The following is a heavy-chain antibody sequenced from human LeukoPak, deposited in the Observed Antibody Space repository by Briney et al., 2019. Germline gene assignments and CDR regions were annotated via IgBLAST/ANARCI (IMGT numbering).Heavy chain of an antibody. V-gene: IGHV4-34*01. J-gene: IGHJ5*02. CDR1: GGSFSGYY. Sequence: SETLSLTCAVYGGSFSGYYWSWIRQPPGEGLEWIGEINHSGSTNYNPSLKSRVTISVDTSKNQFSLKLSSVTPEDTAVYYCARRLTQYDCFGPWGQGILATVSS. D-gene: IGHD2-2*01. CDR2: INHSGST. CDR3: ARRLTQYDCFGP.